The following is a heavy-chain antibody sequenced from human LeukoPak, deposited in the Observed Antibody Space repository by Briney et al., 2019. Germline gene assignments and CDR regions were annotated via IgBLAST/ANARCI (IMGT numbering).Heavy chain of an antibody. CDR1: GFTFSTFE. J-gene: IGHJ3*02. CDR3: ARDVSAGEYSSLGDAFDI. D-gene: IGHD6-6*01. V-gene: IGHV3-21*01. Sequence: PGGSLGLSCAASGFTFSTFELNWVRQAPGKGLEWVSSISSSSSYIYYADSVKGRFTISRDNAKNLLYLQMNSLRAEDTAVYYCARDVSAGEYSSLGDAFDIWGQGTMVTVSS. CDR2: ISSSSSYI.